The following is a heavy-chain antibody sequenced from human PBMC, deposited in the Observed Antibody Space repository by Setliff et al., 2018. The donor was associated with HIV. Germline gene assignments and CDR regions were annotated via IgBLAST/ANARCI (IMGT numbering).Heavy chain of an antibody. D-gene: IGHD5-18*01. V-gene: IGHV1-18*01. J-gene: IGHJ4*02. CDR2: ISAYNGNT. Sequence: ASVKVSCKASGYTFTSYGISWVRQAPGQGLEWMGWISAYNGNTNYAQKLQGRVTMTTDTSTSTAYMELRSLRSDDTAVYYCAREVYSSSLNPYRTLEYWGQGTLVTVSS. CDR3: AREVYSSSLNPYRTLEY. CDR1: GYTFTSYG.